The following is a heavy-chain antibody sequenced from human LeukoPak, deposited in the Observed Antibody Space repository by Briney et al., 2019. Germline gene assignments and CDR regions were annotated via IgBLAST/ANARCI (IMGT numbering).Heavy chain of an antibody. CDR3: ARTGSSWFRYYFDY. J-gene: IGHJ4*02. D-gene: IGHD6-13*01. CDR1: GYTFTSYG. CDR2: IGAYNGNT. Sequence: ASVKVSCKASGYTFTSYGISWVRQAPGQGLEWMGWIGAYNGNTNYAQKLQGRVTMTTDTSTSTAYMELRSLRSDDTAVYYCARTGSSWFRYYFDYWGQGTLVTASS. V-gene: IGHV1-18*01.